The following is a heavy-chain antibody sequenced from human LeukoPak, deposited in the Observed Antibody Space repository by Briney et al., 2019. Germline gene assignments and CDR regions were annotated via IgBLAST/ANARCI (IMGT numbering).Heavy chain of an antibody. CDR2: IYTSGST. V-gene: IGHV4-4*07. CDR3: ARDGGLDVWNYVDY. Sequence: SETLSLTCTVSGGSISSYYWSWIRQPAGKGLEWIGRIYTSGSTNYNPSLKSRVTMSVDTSKNQFSLKLSSVTAADTAVYYYARDGGLDVWNYVDYWGQGTLVTVSS. D-gene: IGHD3-16*01. CDR1: GGSISSYY. J-gene: IGHJ4*02.